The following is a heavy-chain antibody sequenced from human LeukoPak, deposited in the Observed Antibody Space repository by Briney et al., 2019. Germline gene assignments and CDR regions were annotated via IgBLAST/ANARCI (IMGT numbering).Heavy chain of an antibody. Sequence: PGGSLRLSCAASGFTFSSYAMSWVRQAPGKGLEWVSALSGSGGSTYHADSVKGRFTISRDNSKNTPYLQMNSLRADDTAIYYCAKDYYCGSGSYYALDSWGQGTLVTVSS. CDR1: GFTFSSYA. CDR3: AKDYYCGSGSYYALDS. J-gene: IGHJ5*01. D-gene: IGHD3-10*01. V-gene: IGHV3-23*01. CDR2: LSGSGGST.